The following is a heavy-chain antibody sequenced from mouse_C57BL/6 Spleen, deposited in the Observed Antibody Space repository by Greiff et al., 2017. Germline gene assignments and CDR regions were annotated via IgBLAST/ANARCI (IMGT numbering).Heavy chain of an antibody. V-gene: IGHV5-17*01. J-gene: IGHJ4*01. CDR2: ISSGSSTI. Sequence: EVKLVESGGGLVKPGGSLKLSCAASGFTFSDYGMHWVRQAPEKGLEWVAYISSGSSTIYYADTVKGRFTISRDNAKNTLFLQMTSLRSEDTAMYYCARPYGSSYRYAMDYWGQGTSVTVSS. CDR1: GFTFSDYG. D-gene: IGHD1-1*01. CDR3: ARPYGSSYRYAMDY.